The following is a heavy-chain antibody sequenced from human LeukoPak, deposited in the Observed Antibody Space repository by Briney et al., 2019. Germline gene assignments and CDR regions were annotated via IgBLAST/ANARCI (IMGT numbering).Heavy chain of an antibody. CDR2: INPHSGGT. D-gene: IGHD2-21*02. V-gene: IGHV1-2*02. Sequence: ASVKVSCKASGFTFSGHYIHWVRQAPGQGLEWMGYINPHSGGTSSPQKFQGSVTMTTDTSISAVYMELSSLTSDDTAMYYCVREGNELLSKNFDYWGQGSLVTVSS. J-gene: IGHJ4*02. CDR1: GFTFSGHY. CDR3: VREGNELLSKNFDY.